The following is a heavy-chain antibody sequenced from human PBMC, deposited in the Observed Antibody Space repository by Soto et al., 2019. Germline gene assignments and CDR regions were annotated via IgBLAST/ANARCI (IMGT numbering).Heavy chain of an antibody. Sequence: SVKVSCKASGGTFSSYSISWVRQAPGQGLEWMGGIIPIFGTANYAQKFQGRVTISVDKSKNHVSLKLTSVTAADTTVYYCAARHFWSGPWTDRRLDYWGQGTLVTVSS. CDR3: AARHFWSGPWTDRRLDY. J-gene: IGHJ4*02. V-gene: IGHV1-69*06. CDR1: GGTFSSYS. CDR2: IIPIFGTA. D-gene: IGHD3-3*02.